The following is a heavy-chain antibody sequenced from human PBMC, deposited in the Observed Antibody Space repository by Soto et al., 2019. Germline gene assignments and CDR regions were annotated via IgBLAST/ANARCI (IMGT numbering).Heavy chain of an antibody. CDR2: IYYSGST. CDR1: GGSISSYY. CDR3: ARRIAAAGLYWFDP. V-gene: IGHV4-59*08. D-gene: IGHD6-13*01. Sequence: SETLSLTCTVSGGSISSYYWSWIRQPPGKGLEWIGYIYYSGSTNYNPSLKSRVTISVDTSKNQFSLKLSSVTAADTAVYYCARRIAAAGLYWFDPWGQGTLVTVSS. J-gene: IGHJ5*02.